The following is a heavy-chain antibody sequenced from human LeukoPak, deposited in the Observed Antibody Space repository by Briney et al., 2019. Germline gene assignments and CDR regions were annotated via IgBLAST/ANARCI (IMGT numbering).Heavy chain of an antibody. V-gene: IGHV1-2*02. J-gene: IGHJ6*02. CDR3: ASPFDLDV. CDR1: GYTFTAYY. D-gene: IGHD3-3*01. CDR2: INPNSGYT. Sequence: ASVKVSCKASGYTFTAYYMHWVRQAPGQGLEWMGWINPNSGYTNYAEKFQGRVTMTRDTYISTAYMELNRLRSDDAAVYYCASPFDLDVWGQGTTVTVSS.